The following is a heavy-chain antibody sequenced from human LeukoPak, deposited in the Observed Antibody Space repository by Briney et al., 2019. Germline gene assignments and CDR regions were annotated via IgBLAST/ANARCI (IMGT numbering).Heavy chain of an antibody. CDR2: IKTDGSTT. CDR1: GFTFSSSW. J-gene: IGHJ4*02. Sequence: PGGSLRLSSAVSGFTFSSSWMHWVRQAPGKGLVWVSHIKTDGSTTAYADSVKGRFTISRDNAKDSLYLQMNSLRAEDTAVYYCARALTTLTYEGYWGQGTLVTVSS. V-gene: IGHV3-74*01. CDR3: ARALTTLTYEGY. D-gene: IGHD1-1*01.